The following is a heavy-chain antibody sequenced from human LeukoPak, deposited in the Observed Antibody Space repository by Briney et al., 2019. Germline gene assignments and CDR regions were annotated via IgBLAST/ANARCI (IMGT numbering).Heavy chain of an antibody. CDR1: GFTFSSYA. Sequence: GGSLRLSCVASGFTFSSYAMSWVRQAPGKGLEWVSAISGSGVTTYYADSVKGRFTISRDNGKNSLYLQMNSLTAEDTAVYYCARELGVSRAFDIWGQGTMVTVSS. V-gene: IGHV3-23*01. D-gene: IGHD6-6*01. CDR2: ISGSGVTT. CDR3: ARELGVSRAFDI. J-gene: IGHJ3*02.